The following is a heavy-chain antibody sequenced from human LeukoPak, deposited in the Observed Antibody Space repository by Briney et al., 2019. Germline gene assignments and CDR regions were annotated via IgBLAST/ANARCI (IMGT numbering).Heavy chain of an antibody. CDR1: GGTFSSYA. V-gene: IGHV1-69*04. Sequence: SVKVSCKASGGTFSSYAVSWVRQAPGQGLEWMGRIIPILGIANYAQKFQGRVTITADKSTSTAYMELSSLRSEDTAVYYCARTATGDFIAAAGTGYYYGMDVWGQGTTVTVSS. CDR2: IIPILGIA. D-gene: IGHD6-13*01. CDR3: ARTATGDFIAAAGTGYYYGMDV. J-gene: IGHJ6*02.